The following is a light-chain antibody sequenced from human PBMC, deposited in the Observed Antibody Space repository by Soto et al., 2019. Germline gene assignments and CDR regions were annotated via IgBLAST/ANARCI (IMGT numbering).Light chain of an antibody. CDR1: QSVAIN. CDR3: QQYNNWPWT. V-gene: IGKV3-15*01. Sequence: EIVMTQSPATLSVSPGERATLSCRASQSVAINLAWYQQKPGQPPRLLIYGASTRATGIPARFSGSGSGTEFTLTISSLQSVDFAVYSCQQYNNWPWTFGQGTKVDIK. CDR2: GAS. J-gene: IGKJ1*01.